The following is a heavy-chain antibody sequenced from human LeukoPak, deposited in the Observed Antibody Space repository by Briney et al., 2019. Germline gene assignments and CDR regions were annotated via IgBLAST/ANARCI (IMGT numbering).Heavy chain of an antibody. CDR3: AKDASWYSSCWYAWDY. V-gene: IGHV3-23*01. D-gene: IGHD6-19*01. CDR1: GFTFSSYA. Sequence: GGSLRLSCAASGFTFSSYAMSWVREAPGKGLEWVSAISGSGGSTYYADSVKGRFTISRDNSKNTLYLQVDSLRAEDTAVYYCAKDASWYSSCWYAWDYWGQGTLVTVSS. CDR2: ISGSGGST. J-gene: IGHJ4*02.